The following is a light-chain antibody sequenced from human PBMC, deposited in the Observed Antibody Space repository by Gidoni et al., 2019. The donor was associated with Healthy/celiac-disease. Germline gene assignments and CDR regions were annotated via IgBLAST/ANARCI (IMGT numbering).Light chain of an antibody. Sequence: DIQMTQAPSSLSASVGDRVTIACRASQSISSYLNWYQQKPGKAPPLLIYAASSLQSGVPSRFSGSGSGTDFTLTISSLQPEDFATYYCQQSYSTPRALTFGGGTKVEIK. V-gene: IGKV1-39*01. CDR1: QSISSY. CDR2: AAS. CDR3: QQSYSTPRALT. J-gene: IGKJ4*01.